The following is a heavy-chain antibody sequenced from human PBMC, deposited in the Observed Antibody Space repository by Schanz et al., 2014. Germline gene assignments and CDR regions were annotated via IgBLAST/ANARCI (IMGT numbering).Heavy chain of an antibody. CDR2: IIPIHGIV. Sequence: QVQLVQSGAEVKKPGSSMKVSCKASGGTFSTYPINWLRQAPGQGLEWMGRIIPIHGIVNYAQRFQDRVRITADKSTSTAYMELSSLRSDDTAVYYCAIGGGPEDVFDIWGQGTILTVSS. CDR1: GGTFSTYP. CDR3: AIGGGPEDVFDI. D-gene: IGHD2-15*01. J-gene: IGHJ3*02. V-gene: IGHV1-69*02.